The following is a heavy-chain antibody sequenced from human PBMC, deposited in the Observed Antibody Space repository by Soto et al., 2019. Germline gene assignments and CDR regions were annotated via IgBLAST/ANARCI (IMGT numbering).Heavy chain of an antibody. CDR2: IIPILGIA. Sequence: QVQLVQSGAEVKKPGSSVKVSCKASGGTFSSYTISWVRQAPGQGLEWMGRIIPILGIANYAQKFQGRVTITADKSTSTADMELSSLRSEDTAVYYCATEGGDWYFDLWGRGTLVTVSS. CDR1: GGTFSSYT. V-gene: IGHV1-69*08. D-gene: IGHD3-16*01. CDR3: ATEGGDWYFDL. J-gene: IGHJ2*01.